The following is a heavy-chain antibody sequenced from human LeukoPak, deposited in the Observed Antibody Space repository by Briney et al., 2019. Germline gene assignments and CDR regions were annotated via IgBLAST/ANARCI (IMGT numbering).Heavy chain of an antibody. D-gene: IGHD3-10*01. CDR1: GYTFTDYY. J-gene: IGHJ5*02. Sequence: ASVKVSCKASGYTFTDYYINWVRQAPGQGLEWIGWINPNSGDTNYAQKFQDRVTMTRDTSISTAYIELNFLRSDDTAVFYCARGDYYGSPKVVAAWGQGILVTVSS. V-gene: IGHV1-2*02. CDR2: INPNSGDT. CDR3: ARGDYYGSPKVVAA.